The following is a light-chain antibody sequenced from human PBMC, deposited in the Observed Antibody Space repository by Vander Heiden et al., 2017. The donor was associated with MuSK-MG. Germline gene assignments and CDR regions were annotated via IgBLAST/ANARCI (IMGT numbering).Light chain of an antibody. CDR2: GNS. Sequence: QSVLTQPPPVSGAPGQRVTISCTGSSSNIGAGYDVHWYQQLPGTAPKLLIYGNSNRPSGVPDRVSGSKSGTSASLAITGLQAEDEADYYCQSYDSSLSDWVFGGGTKLTVL. CDR1: SSNIGAGYD. J-gene: IGLJ3*02. V-gene: IGLV1-40*01. CDR3: QSYDSSLSDWV.